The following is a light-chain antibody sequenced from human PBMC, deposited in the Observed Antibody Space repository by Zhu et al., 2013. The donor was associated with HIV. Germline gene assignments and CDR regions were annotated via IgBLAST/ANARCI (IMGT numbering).Light chain of an antibody. V-gene: IGKV3-11*01. CDR3: QQRSNWLS. J-gene: IGKJ4*01. CDR1: QSISGS. CDR2: DAS. Sequence: DIVLTQSPTTLSVSPGDRTTLSCRASQSISGSLAWYQHKPGQAPRLLIYDASSRATGVPIRFSGSGSGTDFTLTISSLEPEDSAIYYCQQRSNWLSFGGGTKVEI.